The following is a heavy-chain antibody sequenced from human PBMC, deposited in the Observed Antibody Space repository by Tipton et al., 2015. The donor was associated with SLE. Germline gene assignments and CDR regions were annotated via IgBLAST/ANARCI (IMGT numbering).Heavy chain of an antibody. CDR1: GLIFNHYW. V-gene: IGHV3-7*01. CDR3: AKDGARGYYYYGMDV. J-gene: IGHJ6*02. CDR2: IKEDGSEK. D-gene: IGHD3-16*01. Sequence: SLRLSCEASGLIFNHYWMNWVRQAPGKGLEWVANIKEDGSEKNYVDSVKGRFTISRDNANNSLYLQMNSLRAEDTAVYYCAKDGARGYYYYGMDVWGQGTTVTVSS.